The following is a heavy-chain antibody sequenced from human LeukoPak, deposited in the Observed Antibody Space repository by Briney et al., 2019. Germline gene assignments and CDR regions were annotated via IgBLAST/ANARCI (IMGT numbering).Heavy chain of an antibody. Sequence: SETLSLTCTVSGGSISSYYWSWIRQPPGKGLEWIGYIYYSGSTNYNPSLKSRVTISVDTSKNQFSLKLSSVTAADTAVYYCARLNSGWYVGRYYYGMDVWGKGTTVTVSS. D-gene: IGHD6-19*01. J-gene: IGHJ6*04. CDR3: ARLNSGWYVGRYYYGMDV. V-gene: IGHV4-59*01. CDR2: IYYSGST. CDR1: GGSISSYY.